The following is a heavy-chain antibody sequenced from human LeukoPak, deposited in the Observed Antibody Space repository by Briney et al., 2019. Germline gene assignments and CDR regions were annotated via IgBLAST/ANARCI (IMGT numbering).Heavy chain of an antibody. J-gene: IGHJ4*02. CDR1: GFSFSGHW. Sequence: PGGPLRLSCTASGFSFSGHWMHWARQLPGKGLVWVSRISPTGSTTSYADSVKRRFTVSRDNAKNTLYLQVNNLRAEDTAVYYCARGPNSNWSGLDFWGQGTLLTVSS. D-gene: IGHD6-6*01. CDR2: ISPTGSTT. CDR3: ARGPNSNWSGLDF. V-gene: IGHV3-74*01.